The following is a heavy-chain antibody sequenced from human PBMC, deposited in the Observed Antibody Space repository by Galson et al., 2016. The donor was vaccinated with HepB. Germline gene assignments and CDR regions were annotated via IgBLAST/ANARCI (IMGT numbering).Heavy chain of an antibody. CDR2: VQSNSGNT. CDR1: GYTFIDYD. CDR3: ALHYSTDAFDI. Sequence: SVKVSCKASGYTFIDYDIDWLRQAPGPGLEWMGWVQSNSGNTGYAQKFQGRVTMTRDPPISTAYMELSSLSSEDTAVYYCALHYSTDAFDIWGQGTMVTVSS. V-gene: IGHV1-8*01. D-gene: IGHD2-15*01. J-gene: IGHJ3*02.